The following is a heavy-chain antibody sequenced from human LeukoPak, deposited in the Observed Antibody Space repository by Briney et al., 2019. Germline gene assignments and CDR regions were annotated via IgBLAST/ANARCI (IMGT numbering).Heavy chain of an antibody. CDR3: AKLGSEL. CDR2: IWYDGSNK. D-gene: IGHD6-19*01. Sequence: PGGSLRLSCAASGFTFSSYGMHWVRQAPGKGLEWVAVIWYDGSNKYYADSVKGRFTISRDNSKNTLYLQMNSLRVEDTAVYYCAKLGSELWGQGTLVTVSS. V-gene: IGHV3-33*06. CDR1: GFTFSSYG. J-gene: IGHJ4*02.